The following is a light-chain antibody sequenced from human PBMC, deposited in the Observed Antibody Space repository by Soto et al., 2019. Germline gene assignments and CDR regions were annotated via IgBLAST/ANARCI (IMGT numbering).Light chain of an antibody. J-gene: IGKJ2*01. CDR3: QQTHSTIHS. CDR2: AAA. Sequence: EIQMTQSPSSLSASIGHTITISCRASQNIERYLNWYQQKEGRAPQLLMFAAANLESGVPSRFRGSVSWTDGTITISSLKKEDGTTYYCQQTHSTIHSFGQGTKVDNK. V-gene: IGKV1-39*01. CDR1: QNIERY.